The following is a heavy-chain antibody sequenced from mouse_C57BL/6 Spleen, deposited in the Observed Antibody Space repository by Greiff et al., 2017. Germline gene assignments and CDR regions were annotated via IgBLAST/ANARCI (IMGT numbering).Heavy chain of an antibody. CDR2: LWTGGGT. V-gene: IGHV2-9-1*01. D-gene: IGHD3-2*02. CDR1: GFSLTSYA. CDR3: ARNALQTAQAFAY. J-gene: IGHJ3*01. Sequence: VQLVESGPGLVAPSQSLSITCTVSGFSLTSYAISWVRQPPGKGLEWLGVLWTGGGTNYNSALKSRLSISKDNSKSQVFLKMNSLQTDDTARYYCARNALQTAQAFAYWGQGTLVTVSA.